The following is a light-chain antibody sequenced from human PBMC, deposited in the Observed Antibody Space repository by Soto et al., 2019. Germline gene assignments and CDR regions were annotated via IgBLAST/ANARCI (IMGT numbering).Light chain of an antibody. Sequence: DIQMTQSPSSLSASVGDRVTITCRASQSISSYLNWYQQKPGKAPKLLIYAASTLQSGVPSSFSGSGSGTDLTLTISSLQPEDFATFYCQQFDSYPITFGQGTRLQNK. CDR1: QSISSY. J-gene: IGKJ5*01. CDR3: QQFDSYPIT. V-gene: IGKV1-39*01. CDR2: AAS.